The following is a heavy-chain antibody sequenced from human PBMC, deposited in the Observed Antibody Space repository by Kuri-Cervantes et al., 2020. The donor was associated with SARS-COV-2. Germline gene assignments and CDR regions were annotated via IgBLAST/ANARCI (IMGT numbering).Heavy chain of an antibody. J-gene: IGHJ6*02. V-gene: IGHV1-69*02. CDR3: ASFINYYYYGLDV. CDR1: GGTFDSYP. D-gene: IGHD3-16*02. Sequence: SVKVSCKASGGTFDSYPISWVRQAPGQGLEWMGRIIPFLGISNSAQKFQGRVTITADKSTSTVYMELSSLRSEDTAVYYCASFINYYYYGLDVWGQGTTVTVSS. CDR2: IIPFLGIS.